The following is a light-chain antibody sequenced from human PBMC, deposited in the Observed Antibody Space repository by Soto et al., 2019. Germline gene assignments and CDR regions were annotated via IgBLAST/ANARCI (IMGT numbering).Light chain of an antibody. J-gene: IGKJ1*01. CDR3: QQYGSSLLT. CDR2: GAS. Sequence: EIVLTQSPGTLSLSPGERATLSCRASQSVSSSYLAWYQQKPGQAPMLLIYGASIRATGIPDRFSGSGSGTDFTLTISRLEPEDFAVYYCQQYGSSLLTFGKGTKVEIQ. CDR1: QSVSSSY. V-gene: IGKV3-20*01.